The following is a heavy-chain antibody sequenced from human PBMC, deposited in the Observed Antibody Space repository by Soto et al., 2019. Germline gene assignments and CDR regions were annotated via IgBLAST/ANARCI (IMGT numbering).Heavy chain of an antibody. CDR2: ISYDGSNK. V-gene: IGHV3-30-3*01. CDR1: GFTFSNYA. D-gene: IGHD6-13*01. CDR3: ARERYSSSWSPRYFDY. J-gene: IGHJ4*02. Sequence: QVQLVESGGGVVQPGRSLRLSCAASGFTFSNYAMHWVRQAPGKGLEWVAVISYDGSNKYYADSVKGRFTISRDNSKNTLYLQMNSLRAEDTAVYYCARERYSSSWSPRYFDYWGQGILVTVSS.